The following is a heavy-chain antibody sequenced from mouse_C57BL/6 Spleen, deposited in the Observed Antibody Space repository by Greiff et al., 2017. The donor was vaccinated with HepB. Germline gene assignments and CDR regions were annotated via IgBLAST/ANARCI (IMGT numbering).Heavy chain of an antibody. D-gene: IGHD3-3*01. V-gene: IGHV5-4*01. Sequence: EVQVVESGGGLVKPGGSLKLSCAASGFTFSSYAMSWVRQTPEKRLEWVATISHGGSYTYYPDNVKGRFTIARDNAKNNLYLQMRHLKSEDTAMYYCARERASYFDYWGQGTTLTVSS. CDR2: ISHGGSYT. CDR1: GFTFSSYA. CDR3: ARERASYFDY. J-gene: IGHJ2*01.